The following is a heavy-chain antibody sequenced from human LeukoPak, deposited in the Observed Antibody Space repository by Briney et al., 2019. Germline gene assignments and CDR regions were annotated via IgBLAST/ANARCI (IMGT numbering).Heavy chain of an antibody. V-gene: IGHV3-7*01. Sequence: GGPLTLPCAASGFTFCSYWMSCLPPAPGKGQGWGANLNQDGSKKYYVDSVKGRFTISRDNAQNSLYLQMNSLRAEDTAVYYCAKPQGSSALYYYYYGMDVWGQGTTVTVSS. D-gene: IGHD2-2*01. J-gene: IGHJ6*02. CDR1: GFTFCSYW. CDR3: AKPQGSSALYYYYYGMDV. CDR2: LNQDGSKK.